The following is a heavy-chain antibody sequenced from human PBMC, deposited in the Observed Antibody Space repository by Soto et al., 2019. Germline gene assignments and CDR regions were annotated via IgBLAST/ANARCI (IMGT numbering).Heavy chain of an antibody. CDR3: ARDRNSVADLYYYYYGMDV. CDR2: IIPIFGTA. J-gene: IGHJ6*02. CDR1: GGTFSSYA. V-gene: IGHV1-69*06. Sequence: ASVKVSCKASGGTFSSYAISWVRQAPGQGLEWMGGIIPIFGTANYAQKFQGRVTITADKSTSTAYMELSSLRSEDTAVYYCARDRNSVADLYYYYYGMDVWGQGTTVTVSS. D-gene: IGHD2-15*01.